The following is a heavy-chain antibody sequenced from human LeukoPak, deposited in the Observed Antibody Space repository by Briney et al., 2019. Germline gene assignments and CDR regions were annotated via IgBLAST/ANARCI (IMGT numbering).Heavy chain of an antibody. CDR2: ISWDGGST. Sequence: GGSLRLSCAASGFTFDDYTMHWVRQAPGKGLEWVSLISWDGGSTYYADSVKGRFTISRDNSKNSLYLQMNSLTVEDTAVYYCVREGLYSGYDWYWGQGTLVTVSS. CDR3: VREGLYSGYDWY. J-gene: IGHJ4*02. V-gene: IGHV3-43*01. CDR1: GFTFDDYT. D-gene: IGHD5-12*01.